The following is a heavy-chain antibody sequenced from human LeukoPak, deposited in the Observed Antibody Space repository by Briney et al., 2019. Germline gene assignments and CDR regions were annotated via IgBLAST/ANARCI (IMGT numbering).Heavy chain of an antibody. J-gene: IGHJ3*02. V-gene: IGHV3-23*01. CDR1: GFTFSSYG. CDR3: ARDNHFYDILTEDAFDI. D-gene: IGHD3-9*01. Sequence: GGSLRLSCAASGFTFSSYGMSWVRQAPGKGLEWVSAISGSGGSTYYADSVKGRFTISRDNSKNTLYLQMNSLRAEDTAVYYCARDNHFYDILTEDAFDIWGQGTMVTVSS. CDR2: ISGSGGST.